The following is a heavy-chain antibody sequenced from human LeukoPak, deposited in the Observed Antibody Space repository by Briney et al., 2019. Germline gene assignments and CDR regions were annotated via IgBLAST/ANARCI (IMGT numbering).Heavy chain of an antibody. CDR1: GFTFSSYA. V-gene: IGHV3-30-3*01. CDR2: ISYDGSNK. D-gene: IGHD3-22*01. J-gene: IGHJ4*02. CDR3: AREVRSYYDSSGYDY. Sequence: GGSLRLSCAASGFTFSSYAMHWVRQAPGKGLEWVAVISYDGSNKYYADSVKGRFTISRGNSKNTLYLQMNSLRAEDTAVYYCAREVRSYYDSSGYDYWGQGTLVTVSS.